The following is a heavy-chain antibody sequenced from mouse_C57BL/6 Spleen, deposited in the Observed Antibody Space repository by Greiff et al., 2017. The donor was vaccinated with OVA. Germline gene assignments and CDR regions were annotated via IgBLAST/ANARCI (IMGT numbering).Heavy chain of an antibody. D-gene: IGHD4-1*01. V-gene: IGHV1-15*01. Sequence: VQLQQSGAELVRPGASVTLSCKASGYTFTDYEMHWVKQTPVQGLEWIGAIDPETGGTAYNQKFKGKAILTADKSSSTAYMELRSLTSEDSAVYYCTRPNWDYWGQGTTLTVSS. J-gene: IGHJ2*01. CDR1: GYTFTDYE. CDR2: IDPETGGT. CDR3: TRPNWDY.